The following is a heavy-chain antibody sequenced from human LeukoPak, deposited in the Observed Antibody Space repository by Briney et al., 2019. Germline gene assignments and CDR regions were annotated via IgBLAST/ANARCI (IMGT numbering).Heavy chain of an antibody. CDR1: GYIFTDYS. D-gene: IGHD3-9*01. CDR2: INAGNGKT. V-gene: IGHV1-3*01. CDR3: ARDTSQYFDWLEY. J-gene: IGHJ4*02. Sequence: ASVKVSCKASGYIFTDYSIHWVRRAPGQGLEWMGWINAGNGKTKSSQSFQGRVTITRETSASTVFMELSSLRSEDTAVYYCARDTSQYFDWLEYWGQGTLDTVSS.